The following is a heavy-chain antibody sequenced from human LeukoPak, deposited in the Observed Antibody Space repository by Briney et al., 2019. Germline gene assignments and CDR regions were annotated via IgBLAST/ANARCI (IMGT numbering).Heavy chain of an antibody. V-gene: IGHV3-23*01. CDR3: AKGSSTYSITSYWYFDL. Sequence: GGSLRLSCAASGFTFSSYAMSWVRQAPGKGLEWVSSISATGGSTYYADSVKGRSTISRDNSKTTLYLQMNSPRAEDTAVYYCAKGSSTYSITSYWYFDLWGRGTLVTVSS. CDR1: GFTFSSYA. D-gene: IGHD6-13*01. CDR2: ISATGGST. J-gene: IGHJ2*01.